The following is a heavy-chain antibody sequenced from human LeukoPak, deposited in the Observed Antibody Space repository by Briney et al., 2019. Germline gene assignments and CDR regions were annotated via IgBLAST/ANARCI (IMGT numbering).Heavy chain of an antibody. CDR2: ISYDGSNK. CDR1: GFTFSSYA. Sequence: PGRSLRLSCAASGFTFSSYAMHWVRQAPGKGLEWVAVISYDGSNKYYADSVKGRFTISRDNAKNSLYLQMNSLRAEDTAVYYCARAIAVAGRDYWGQGTLVTVSS. CDR3: ARAIAVAGRDY. J-gene: IGHJ4*02. D-gene: IGHD6-19*01. V-gene: IGHV3-30*04.